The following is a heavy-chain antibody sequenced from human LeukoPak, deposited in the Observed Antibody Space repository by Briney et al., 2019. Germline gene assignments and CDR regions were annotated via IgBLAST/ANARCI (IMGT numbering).Heavy chain of an antibody. Sequence: GGSLRLSCAASGFTFSSYAMHWVRQAPGKGLEWVAVISYDGSNKYYADSVKGRFTISRDNSKNTLYLQMNSLRAEDTAVYYCARAVSKLGCHAFDIWGQGTMVTVSS. CDR1: GFTFSSYA. D-gene: IGHD3-16*01. CDR2: ISYDGSNK. CDR3: ARAVSKLGCHAFDI. J-gene: IGHJ3*02. V-gene: IGHV3-30-3*01.